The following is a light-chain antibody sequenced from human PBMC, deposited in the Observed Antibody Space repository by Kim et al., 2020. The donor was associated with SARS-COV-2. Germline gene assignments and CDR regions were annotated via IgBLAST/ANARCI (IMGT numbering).Light chain of an antibody. V-gene: IGKV1-9*01. CDR2: AAS. CDR3: QQLEYYPIT. CDR1: QGIGTY. J-gene: IGKJ5*01. Sequence: ASVGDRVTIPCRASQGIGTYLAWYQQKPGEAPKLLIYAASTLQSGVPSRFSGSGSATDFTLTITSLQPEDFATYYCQQLEYYPITFGQGTRLEIK.